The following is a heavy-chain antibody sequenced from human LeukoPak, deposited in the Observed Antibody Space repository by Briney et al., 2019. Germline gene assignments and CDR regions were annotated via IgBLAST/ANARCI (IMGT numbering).Heavy chain of an antibody. J-gene: IGHJ6*02. Sequence: SETLSLTCTVSGGSISSGGYYWSWIRQHPGKGLEWIGYIYYGGSTYYNPSLKSRVTISVDTSKNQFSLKLSSVTAADTAVYYCARLTAIPHYDFVVTLNRYYYGMDVWGQGTTVTVSS. CDR2: IYYGGST. V-gene: IGHV4-31*03. CDR3: ARLTAIPHYDFVVTLNRYYYGMDV. D-gene: IGHD3-3*01. CDR1: GGSISSGGYY.